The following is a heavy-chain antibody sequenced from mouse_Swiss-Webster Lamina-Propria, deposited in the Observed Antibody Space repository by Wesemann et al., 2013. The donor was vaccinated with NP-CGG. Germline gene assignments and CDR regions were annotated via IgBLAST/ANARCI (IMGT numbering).Heavy chain of an antibody. CDR1: GYTFTDYA. Sequence: QVQLQQSGAELVRPGVSVKISCKGSGYTFTDYAMHWVKQSHAKSLEWIGVISTYYGDASYNQKFKGKATMTVDKSSSTAYMELARLTSEDSAIYYCARGGGYFDYWGQGTTLTVSS. J-gene: IGHJ2*01. CDR2: ISTYYGDA. CDR3: ARGGGYFDY. V-gene: IGHV1S137*01.